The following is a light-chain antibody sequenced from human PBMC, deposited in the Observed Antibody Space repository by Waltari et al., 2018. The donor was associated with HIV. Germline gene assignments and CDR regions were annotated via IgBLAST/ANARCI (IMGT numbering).Light chain of an antibody. V-gene: IGLV1-40*01. J-gene: IGLJ3*02. Sequence: QSVLTQPPSVSGAPGQRVTISCTGSSSNIGAGSDVHWYQQLPGTAPKLLIYDNKHRPSGVPDRFSGSKSVTSASRAITGLQAEDEADYYCQSYDSGLRVFGGGTKLTVL. CDR2: DNK. CDR1: SSNIGAGSD. CDR3: QSYDSGLRV.